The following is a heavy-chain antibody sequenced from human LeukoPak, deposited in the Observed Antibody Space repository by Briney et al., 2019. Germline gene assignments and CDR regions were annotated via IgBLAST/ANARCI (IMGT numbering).Heavy chain of an antibody. CDR1: GFTFSSYA. CDR2: ISGSGGST. J-gene: IGHJ4*02. V-gene: IGHV3-23*01. Sequence: GGSLRLSCAASGFTFSSYAMSWVRQAPGKGLEWVSAISGSGGSTYYADSVKGRFTISSDNSKNTLYLQMNSLRAEDTAVYYCAKDDFLSPQIHWGQGTLVTVSS. D-gene: IGHD2-21*02. CDR3: AKDDFLSPQIH.